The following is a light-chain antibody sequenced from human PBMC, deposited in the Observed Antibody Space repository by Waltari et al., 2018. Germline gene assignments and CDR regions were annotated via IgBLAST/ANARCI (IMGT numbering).Light chain of an antibody. CDR1: SSGVGSYNL. V-gene: IGLV2-23*01. CDR3: CSYAGAV. CDR2: EGS. J-gene: IGLJ3*02. Sequence: QSALTQPASVSGSPGPSITISCTCTSSGVGSYNLVSWYQQHPGKAPKLMIYEGSKRPSGVSNRFSGSKSGNTASLTISGLQAEDEADYYCCSYAGAVFGGGTKLTIL.